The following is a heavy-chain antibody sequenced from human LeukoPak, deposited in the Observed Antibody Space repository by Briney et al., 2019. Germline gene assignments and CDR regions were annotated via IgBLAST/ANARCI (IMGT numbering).Heavy chain of an antibody. J-gene: IGHJ4*02. CDR2: INLSGST. Sequence: SETLSLTCAVYGGSFSGYYWSWIRQPPGKGLEWIGEINLSGSTNYNPSLKSRVTISVDTSKNQFSLKLSSVTAADTAVYYCARRSTQYDSSGYYYLYYFDYWGQGTLVTVSS. V-gene: IGHV4-34*01. CDR1: GGSFSGYY. CDR3: ARRSTQYDSSGYYYLYYFDY. D-gene: IGHD3-22*01.